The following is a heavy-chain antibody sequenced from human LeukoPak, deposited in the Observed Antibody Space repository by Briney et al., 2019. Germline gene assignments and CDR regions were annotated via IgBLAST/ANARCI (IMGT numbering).Heavy chain of an antibody. CDR3: ARVPTRKATYGSGSYSDY. D-gene: IGHD3-10*01. CDR1: GGTFSCYA. V-gene: IGHV1-69*04. CDR2: IIPILGIA. Sequence: ASVKVSFKASGGTFSCYAISWLRQAPGQGLEWMGMIIPILGIANYPQKFQGRVTITADKSPSTAYMELSSLRSEDTAVYYCARVPTRKATYGSGSYSDYWGQGTLVTVSS. J-gene: IGHJ4*02.